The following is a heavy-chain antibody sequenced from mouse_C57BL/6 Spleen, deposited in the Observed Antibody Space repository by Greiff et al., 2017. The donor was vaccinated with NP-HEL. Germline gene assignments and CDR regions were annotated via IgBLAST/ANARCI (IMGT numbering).Heavy chain of an antibody. Sequence: QVQLQQSGPGLVQPSQSLSITCTVSGFSLTSYGVHWVRQSPGKGLEWLGVIWRGGSTDYNAAFISRLSIRKDNSKSQVFFKMNSLQADDTAIYYCARNGDYYGTREGYAMDYWGQGTSVTVSS. J-gene: IGHJ4*01. CDR1: GFSLTSYG. CDR2: IWRGGST. CDR3: ARNGDYYGTREGYAMDY. D-gene: IGHD1-1*01. V-gene: IGHV2-2*01.